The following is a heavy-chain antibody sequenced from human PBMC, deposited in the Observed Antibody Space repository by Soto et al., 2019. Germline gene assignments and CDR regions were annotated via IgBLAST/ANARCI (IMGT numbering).Heavy chain of an antibody. CDR2: MNPNSGNT. J-gene: IGHJ6*02. V-gene: IGHV1-8*02. CDR3: ASYYSSGYAYYYYGMDG. D-gene: IGHD3-22*01. CDR1: GGTFSNYA. Sequence: ASVKVSCKASGGTFSNYAFSWVRQAPGQGLEWMGWMNPNSGNTGYAQKFQGRVTMTRNTSISTAYMELSSLRSEDTAVYYCASYYSSGYAYYYYGMDGRAQRTTVTVSS.